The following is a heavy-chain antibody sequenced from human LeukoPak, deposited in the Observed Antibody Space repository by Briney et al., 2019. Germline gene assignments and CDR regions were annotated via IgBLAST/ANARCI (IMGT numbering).Heavy chain of an antibody. Sequence: ASVKVSCKASGYTFTSYGISWVRQAPGQGLEWMGWISAYNGNTNYAQKLQGRVTTTTDTSTSTAYMELRSLRSDDTAVYYCARAGNCSGGSCWYYYYYGMDVWGQGTTVTVSS. D-gene: IGHD2-15*01. V-gene: IGHV1-18*01. CDR3: ARAGNCSGGSCWYYYYYGMDV. J-gene: IGHJ6*02. CDR2: ISAYNGNT. CDR1: GYTFTSYG.